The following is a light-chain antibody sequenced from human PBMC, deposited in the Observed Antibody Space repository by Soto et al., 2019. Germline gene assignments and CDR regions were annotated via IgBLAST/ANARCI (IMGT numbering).Light chain of an antibody. J-gene: IGKJ4*01. CDR1: QSVPRRY. CDR3: QQSGSSPLT. CDR2: GAS. Sequence: IVLTQSPGTRSLSAGERATLSCRASQSVPRRYLAWYQQKPGQAPRLLMYGASSRATGIPDRFSGSGSGTDGTITISRLEPEDGAVYYCQQSGSSPLTFGGGTKVDIK. V-gene: IGKV3-20*01.